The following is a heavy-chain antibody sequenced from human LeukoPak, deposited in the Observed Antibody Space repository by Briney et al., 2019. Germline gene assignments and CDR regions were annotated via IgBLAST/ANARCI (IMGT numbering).Heavy chain of an antibody. CDR2: MYYSGST. CDR1: GGSISSYY. V-gene: IGHV4-59*01. J-gene: IGHJ6*02. Sequence: SETLSLTCTVSGGSISSYYWSWIRQPPGKGLEWIGNMYYSGSTNYNPSLKSRVMISVDTSKNQFSLKLSSVTAADTAVYYCARTPQNYYYGMDVWGQGTTVTVSS. CDR3: ARTPQNYYYGMDV.